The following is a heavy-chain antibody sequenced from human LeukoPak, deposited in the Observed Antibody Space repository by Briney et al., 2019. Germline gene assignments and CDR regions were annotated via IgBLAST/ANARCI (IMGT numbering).Heavy chain of an antibody. J-gene: IGHJ4*02. CDR2: LYRGDSA. Sequence: GGSLRLSCAASGFTVSSSYMYWVRQAPGEGLEWVSFLYRGDSAIYAESVRGRFTISRDNSKNTLYLLMNSLIPEDTAVYYCAREVVSTPSYFDSWGQGTLVTVSS. V-gene: IGHV3-53*01. CDR1: GFTVSSSY. CDR3: AREVVSTPSYFDS. D-gene: IGHD2-15*01.